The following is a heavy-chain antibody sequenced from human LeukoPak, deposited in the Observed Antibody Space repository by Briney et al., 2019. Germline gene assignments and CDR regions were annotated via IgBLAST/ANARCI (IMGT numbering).Heavy chain of an antibody. CDR1: GGSFTSDY. CDR2: IYTSGST. CDR3: ARGTYDFWSGYYISPYYYYYMDV. J-gene: IGHJ6*03. V-gene: IGHV4-4*07. Sequence: SETLSLTCTVSGGSFTSDYWSWIRQPAGKGLEWIGRIYTSGSTNYNPSLKSRVAMSVDTSKNQFSLKLSSVTAADTAVYYCARGTYDFWSGYYISPYYYYYMDVWGKGTTVTVSS. D-gene: IGHD3-3*01.